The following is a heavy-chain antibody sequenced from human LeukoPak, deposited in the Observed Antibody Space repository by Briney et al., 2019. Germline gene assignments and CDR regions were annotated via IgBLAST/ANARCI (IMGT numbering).Heavy chain of an antibody. Sequence: GGSLRLSCAASGFTFNNYWIHWVRQVPGKGLVWVSHINSDGSSTSYADSVKGRFTISRDNAKNTLYLQMNSLRAEDTAVYYCARGGYYSSSWFDYWGQGTLVTVSS. V-gene: IGHV3-74*01. J-gene: IGHJ4*02. CDR1: GFTFNNYW. CDR2: INSDGSST. CDR3: ARGGYYSSSWFDY. D-gene: IGHD6-13*01.